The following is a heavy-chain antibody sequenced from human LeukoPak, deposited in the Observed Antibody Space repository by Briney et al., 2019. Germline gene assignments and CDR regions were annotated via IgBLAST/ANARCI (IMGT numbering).Heavy chain of an antibody. V-gene: IGHV3-23*01. CDR1: GFTFSSYA. CDR3: AKDWGTIFGVPMHV. D-gene: IGHD3-3*01. Sequence: GGSLRLSCAASGFTFSSYAMSWVRQAPGKGLEWVSAISGSGGSTYYADSVKGRFTISRDNSRNTLYLQMNSLRAEDTAVYYCAKDWGTIFGVPMHVWGKGTTVTVSS. CDR2: ISGSGGST. J-gene: IGHJ6*03.